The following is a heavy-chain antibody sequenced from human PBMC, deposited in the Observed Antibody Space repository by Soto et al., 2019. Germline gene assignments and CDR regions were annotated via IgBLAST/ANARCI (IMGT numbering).Heavy chain of an antibody. J-gene: IGHJ4*02. CDR3: VKDLHVVTSSGY. CDR2: ISYDGSNK. CDR1: GFTFSSYG. D-gene: IGHD2-2*01. V-gene: IGHV3-30*18. Sequence: PGGSLRLSCAASGFTFSSYGMHWVRQAPGKGLEWVAVISYDGSNKYYADSVKGRFTISRDNSKSSLYLQMSSLRVEDTAVYYCVKDLHVVTSSGYWGQGALVTVSS.